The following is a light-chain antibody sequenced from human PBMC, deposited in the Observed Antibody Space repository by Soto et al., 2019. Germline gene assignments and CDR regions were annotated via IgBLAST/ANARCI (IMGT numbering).Light chain of an antibody. CDR2: GAS. CDR3: QQYGGSPYT. Sequence: EIVLTQSPGTLSLSPGERATLSCRASQSVRSNYLAWYQQKPGQAPRLLIYGASSRATGIPDRFSGTGSGTDVTLPISRLEPDDCAVYYCQQYGGSPYTLGQGTKLDIK. J-gene: IGKJ2*01. CDR1: QSVRSNY. V-gene: IGKV3-20*01.